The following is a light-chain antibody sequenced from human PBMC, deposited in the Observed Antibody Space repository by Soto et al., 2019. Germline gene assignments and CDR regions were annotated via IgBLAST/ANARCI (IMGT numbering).Light chain of an antibody. CDR3: CSYAGSSTSLYV. V-gene: IGLV2-23*02. CDR1: SSDVGSYNL. CDR2: EVS. Sequence: QSALTQPASVSGSPGQSITISCTGTSSDVGSYNLVSWYQQHPGKAPKLVIYEVSKRPSGVSNRFSGSKSGNTASLTISGLQAEDEADYYCCSYAGSSTSLYVFGTGTKLTVL. J-gene: IGLJ1*01.